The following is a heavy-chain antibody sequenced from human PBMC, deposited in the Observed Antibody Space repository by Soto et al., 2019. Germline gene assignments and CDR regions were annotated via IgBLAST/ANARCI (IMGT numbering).Heavy chain of an antibody. Sequence: QITLNESGPTQVKPRQTLTLTCTFSGFSLTTSGVGVGWILQSPGTAPEWLALIYWDDDKRYSPSLKSILTITKDTSKNQVVLKMADLDPADTATYYCAHRVRRTVFGLVTTTAIYFDFWGQGTPVAVSS. CDR3: AHRVRRTVFGLVTTTAIYFDF. D-gene: IGHD3-3*01. J-gene: IGHJ4*02. V-gene: IGHV2-5*02. CDR2: IYWDDDK. CDR1: GFSLTTSGVG.